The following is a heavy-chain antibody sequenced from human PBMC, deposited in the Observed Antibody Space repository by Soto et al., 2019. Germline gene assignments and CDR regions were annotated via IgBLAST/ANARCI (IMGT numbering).Heavy chain of an antibody. CDR2: IYHSGST. D-gene: IGHD2-15*01. J-gene: IGHJ6*02. V-gene: IGHV4-4*02. CDR3: ARGSVRKGYCSGGSCPASYYYGMDV. Sequence: SETLSLTCAVSGGSISSSNWWSWVRQPPGKGLEWIGEIYHSGSTNYNPSLKSRVTISVDKSKNQFSLKLSSVTAADTAVYYCARGSVRKGYCSGGSCPASYYYGMDVWGQGTTVTVSS. CDR1: GGSISSSNW.